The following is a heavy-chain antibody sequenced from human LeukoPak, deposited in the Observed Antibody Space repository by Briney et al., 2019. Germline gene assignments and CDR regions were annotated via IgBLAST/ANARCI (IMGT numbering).Heavy chain of an antibody. CDR2: FDPEDGET. J-gene: IGHJ1*01. Sequence: ASVKLSCKVSGYTLTELSMHWVRQAPGKGLEWMGGFDPEDGETIYAQKFQGRVTMTEDTSTDTAYTELSSLRSEDTAVYYCATYRLLFRPYFQHWGQGTLVTVSS. V-gene: IGHV1-24*01. CDR3: ATYRLLFRPYFQH. CDR1: GYTLTELS. D-gene: IGHD2-21*01.